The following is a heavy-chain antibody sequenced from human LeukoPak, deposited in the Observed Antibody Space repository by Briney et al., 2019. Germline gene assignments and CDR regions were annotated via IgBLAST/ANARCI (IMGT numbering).Heavy chain of an antibody. Sequence: SETLSLTCAVYGGSFSGYYWSWIRQPPGKGLEWFGEINHSGSTNYNPSLKSRVTISVDTSKNQFSLKLSSVTAADTAVYYCARARRRVAVAGPNWFDPWGQGTLVTVSS. V-gene: IGHV4-34*01. CDR3: ARARRRVAVAGPNWFDP. D-gene: IGHD6-19*01. CDR2: INHSGST. J-gene: IGHJ5*02. CDR1: GGSFSGYY.